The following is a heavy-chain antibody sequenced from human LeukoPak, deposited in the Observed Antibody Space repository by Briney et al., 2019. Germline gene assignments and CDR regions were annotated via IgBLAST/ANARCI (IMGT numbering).Heavy chain of an antibody. CDR1: GGSISGNA. Sequence: SETLSLTCTVSGGSISGNAWSWIRQTPEKGLEWIGYIYKSGSTKYNPSLKGRVTISPDTSKNQFSLKLSSVTAADTAVYYCARSSRLQLLRLDYWGQGTLVTVSS. CDR2: IYKSGST. J-gene: IGHJ4*02. D-gene: IGHD1-7*01. CDR3: ARSSRLQLLRLDY. V-gene: IGHV4-59*12.